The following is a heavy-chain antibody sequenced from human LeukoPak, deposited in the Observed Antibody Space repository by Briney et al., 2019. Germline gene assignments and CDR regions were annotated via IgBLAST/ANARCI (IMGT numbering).Heavy chain of an antibody. CDR2: ILPIFGTP. CDR1: GYTFASYG. CDR3: ARDSYYSNYESDSMGWFDP. J-gene: IGHJ5*02. Sequence: GASVKVSCQASGYTFASYGISWVRQAPGQGLEWVGGILPIFGTPNYAQKFQGRATITAHESTSTTYMELSSLRSEDTAVYYCARDSYYSNYESDSMGWFDPWGQGTLVTVSS. V-gene: IGHV1-69*13. D-gene: IGHD4-11*01.